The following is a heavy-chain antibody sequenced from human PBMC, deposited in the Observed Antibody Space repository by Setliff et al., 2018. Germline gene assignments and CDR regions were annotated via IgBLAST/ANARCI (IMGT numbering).Heavy chain of an antibody. Sequence: PGGSLRLSCAASGFIFSNAWMSWVRQAPGKGLEWVGRIKRKNDGGTTGNAAPVKGRFTISRDDSKNTLYLQMNSLKTEDTAVYYCTTAGTPAGYYYGMDVWGQGTTVTVSS. CDR2: IKRKNDGGTT. J-gene: IGHJ6*02. CDR3: TTAGTPAGYYYGMDV. D-gene: IGHD1-7*01. V-gene: IGHV3-15*01. CDR1: GFIFSNAW.